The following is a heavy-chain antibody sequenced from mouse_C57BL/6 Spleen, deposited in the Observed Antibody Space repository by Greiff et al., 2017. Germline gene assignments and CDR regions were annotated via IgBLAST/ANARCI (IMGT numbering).Heavy chain of an antibody. Sequence: LVESGPELVKPGASVKLSCKASGYTFTSYDINWVKQRPGQGLAWIGWIYPRDGSTKYTEKFKGKATLTVDTSSSTAYMELHSLTSEDSAVYFCARRYSNYNYAMDYWGQGTSVTVSS. D-gene: IGHD2-5*01. CDR3: ARRYSNYNYAMDY. CDR1: GYTFTSYD. CDR2: IYPRDGST. V-gene: IGHV1-85*01. J-gene: IGHJ4*01.